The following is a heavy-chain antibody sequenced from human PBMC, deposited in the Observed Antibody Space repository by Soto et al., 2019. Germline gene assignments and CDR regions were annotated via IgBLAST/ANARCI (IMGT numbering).Heavy chain of an antibody. CDR3: AAGGGKNYYGMDV. Sequence: ASVKVSCKASGYTFTSYAMHWVRQAPGQRLEWMGWINAGNGNTKYSQKFQGRVIITRDTSASTVYMELSSLGSDDTAVYYCAAGGGKNYYGMDVWGQGTTVTVSS. CDR2: INAGNGNT. J-gene: IGHJ6*02. V-gene: IGHV1-3*01. CDR1: GYTFTSYA. D-gene: IGHD3-16*01.